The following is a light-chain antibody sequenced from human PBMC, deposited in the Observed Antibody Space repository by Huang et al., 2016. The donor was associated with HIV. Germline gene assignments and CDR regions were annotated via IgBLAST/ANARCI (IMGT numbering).Light chain of an antibody. CDR3: MQGLQTPYT. CDR2: LGS. Sequence: DIVMTQSPLSLPATPGAPAFISCNSSQSLLRSSGYNYLDWYLQKPGQSPQLLIYLGSNRASGVPDRCSGIGAGTDFTLGISRVEAEDVGVYYCMQGLQTPYTFGQGTNLEIK. V-gene: IGKV2-28*01. J-gene: IGKJ2*01. CDR1: QSLLRSSGYNY.